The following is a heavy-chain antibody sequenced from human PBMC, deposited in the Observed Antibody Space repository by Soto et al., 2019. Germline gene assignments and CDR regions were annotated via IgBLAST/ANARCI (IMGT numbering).Heavy chain of an antibody. CDR2: IIPVFGGV. CDR1: GGTFSSRA. Sequence: QVQLVQSGPEVKKTGTSVKVSCKASGGTFSSRAISWVRQAPGQGLEWMGGIIPVFGGVNYADKFQDRVTITADESTGTVYMELSRLRSEDTALYYWANSRGGTFLGYHGMDIWGQGTTGSVSS. J-gene: IGHJ6*02. D-gene: IGHD3-16*01. V-gene: IGHV1-69*01. CDR3: ANSRGGTFLGYHGMDI.